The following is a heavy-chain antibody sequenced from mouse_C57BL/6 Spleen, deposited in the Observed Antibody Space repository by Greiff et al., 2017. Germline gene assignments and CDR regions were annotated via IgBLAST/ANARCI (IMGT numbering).Heavy chain of an antibody. CDR1: GYTFTSYW. CDR2: IDPSDSET. J-gene: IGHJ4*01. Sequence: VQLQQPGAELVRPGSSVKLSCKASGYTFTSYWMHWVKQRPIQGLEWIGNIDPSDSETHYNQKFKDKAKLTVDKSSSTDYMQLSSLTSEDSAVYYCARKGGYSYAMGYWGQGTSVTVSS. CDR3: ARKGGYSYAMGY. D-gene: IGHD2-3*01. V-gene: IGHV1-52*01.